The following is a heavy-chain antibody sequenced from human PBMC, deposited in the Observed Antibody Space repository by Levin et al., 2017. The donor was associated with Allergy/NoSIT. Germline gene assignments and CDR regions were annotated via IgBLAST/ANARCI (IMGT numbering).Heavy chain of an antibody. D-gene: IGHD3-22*01. CDR1: GGTFSSYA. CDR2: IIPIFGTA. Sequence: GASVKVSCKASGGTFSSYAISWVRQAPGQGLEWMGGIIPIFGTANYAQKFQGRVTITADESTSTAYMELSSLRSEDTAVYYCASSTYYYDSSGYYYYYYGMDVWGQGTTVTVSS. CDR3: ASSTYYYDSSGYYYYYYGMDV. J-gene: IGHJ6*02. V-gene: IGHV1-69*13.